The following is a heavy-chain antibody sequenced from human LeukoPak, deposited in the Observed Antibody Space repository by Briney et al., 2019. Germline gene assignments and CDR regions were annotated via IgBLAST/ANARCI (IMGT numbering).Heavy chain of an antibody. CDR1: GFTFSSYG. Sequence: PGGSLRLSCAASGFTFSSYGMHWVRQAPGQGLEWVAFIRYDGSNKYYADSVKGRFTISRDNSKNTLYLQMNSLRAEDTAVYYCAIYGDNVVDYFDYWGQGTLVTVSS. D-gene: IGHD4-17*01. CDR2: IRYDGSNK. V-gene: IGHV3-30*02. CDR3: AIYGDNVVDYFDY. J-gene: IGHJ4*02.